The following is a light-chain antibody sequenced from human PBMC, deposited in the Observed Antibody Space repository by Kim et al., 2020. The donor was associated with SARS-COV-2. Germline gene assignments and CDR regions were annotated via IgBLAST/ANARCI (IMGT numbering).Light chain of an antibody. J-gene: IGLJ1*01. CDR3: YSYAGSSTYF. CDR2: EVS. V-gene: IGLV2-23*02. CDR1: SSDVGSYNL. Sequence: QSALTQPASVSGSPGQSITISCTGTSSDVGSYNLVSWYQQHPGKAPKLMIYEVSKRPSGVSNRFSGSKSGNTASLTISGLQAEDEADYYCYSYAGSSTYFFGTGTKVTVL.